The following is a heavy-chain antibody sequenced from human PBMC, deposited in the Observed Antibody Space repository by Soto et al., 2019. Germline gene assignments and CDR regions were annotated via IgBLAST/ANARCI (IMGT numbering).Heavy chain of an antibody. CDR1: GGSISSSSYY. D-gene: IGHD2-2*01. J-gene: IGHJ6*03. Sequence: SETLSLTCTVSGGSISSSSYYWGWIRQPPGKGLEWIGSIYYSGSTYYNPSLKSRVTISVDTSKNQFSLKLSSVTAADTAVYYCARHYMAEYQLLWDPYYYYMDVWGKGTTVTVSS. V-gene: IGHV4-39*01. CDR2: IYYSGST. CDR3: ARHYMAEYQLLWDPYYYYMDV.